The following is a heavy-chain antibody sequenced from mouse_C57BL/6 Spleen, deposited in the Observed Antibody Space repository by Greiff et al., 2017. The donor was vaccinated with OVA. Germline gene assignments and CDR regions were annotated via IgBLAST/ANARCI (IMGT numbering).Heavy chain of an antibody. V-gene: IGHV5-4*01. Sequence: EVQGVESGGGLVKPGGSLKLSCAASGFTFSSYAMSWVRQTPEKRLEWVATISDGGSYTYYPDNVKGRFTISRDNAKNNLYLQMSHLKSEDTAMYYCANYYGSSYEAWFAYWGQGTLVTVSA. D-gene: IGHD1-1*01. CDR3: ANYYGSSYEAWFAY. J-gene: IGHJ3*01. CDR1: GFTFSSYA. CDR2: ISDGGSYT.